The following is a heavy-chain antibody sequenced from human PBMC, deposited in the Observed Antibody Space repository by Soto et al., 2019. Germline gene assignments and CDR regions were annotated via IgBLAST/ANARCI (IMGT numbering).Heavy chain of an antibody. CDR1: GGSFSGYY. V-gene: IGHV4-34*01. CDR3: ARGNVVVVIAILRVGSDNWFDP. J-gene: IGHJ5*02. Sequence: PSETLSLTCAVYGGSFSGYYWSWIRQPPGKGLEWIGEINHSGSTNYNPSLKSRVTISVDTSKNQFSLKLSSVAAADTAVYYCARGNVVVVIAILRVGSDNWFDPWGQGTLVTVSS. D-gene: IGHD2-21*01. CDR2: INHSGST.